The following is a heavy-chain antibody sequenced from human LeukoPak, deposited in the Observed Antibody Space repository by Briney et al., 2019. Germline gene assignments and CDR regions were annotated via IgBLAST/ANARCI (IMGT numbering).Heavy chain of an antibody. J-gene: IGHJ4*02. Sequence: PSETLSLTCAVYGGSFSGYYWSWIRQPPGKGLEWIGEINHSGSTNYNPSLKSRVTLSVDTSKNQFSLKLSSVTAADTAVYYCARGPPGYELVYWRPVVYYFDYWGQGTLVTVSS. CDR3: ARGPPGYELVYWRPVVYYFDY. V-gene: IGHV4-34*01. D-gene: IGHD2-8*01. CDR1: GGSFSGYY. CDR2: INHSGST.